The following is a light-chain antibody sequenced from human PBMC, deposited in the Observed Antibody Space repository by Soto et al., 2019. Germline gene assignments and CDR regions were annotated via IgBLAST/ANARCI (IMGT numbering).Light chain of an antibody. Sequence: DIPMTQSPSSLSASVGDRVTITCQASQDITNFLNWYQQKPGKAPKLLIYDASSLQTGVPSRFSGSGSGTDFSFTISSLQPEDIATYYCQQFDDVPYSYGQGTKAAIK. V-gene: IGKV1-33*01. CDR1: QDITNF. CDR2: DAS. J-gene: IGKJ2*03. CDR3: QQFDDVPYS.